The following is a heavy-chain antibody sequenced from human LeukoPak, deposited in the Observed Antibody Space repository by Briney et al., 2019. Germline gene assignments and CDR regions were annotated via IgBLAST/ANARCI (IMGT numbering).Heavy chain of an antibody. Sequence: PGGSLRLSCAASGFTFSSYSMNWVRQAPGKGPEWVSYISTTGSTIYYADSVKGRFTISRDNAKNSLFLQMDSLRAEDTAVYYCARGSDGRGVTYYYYYAMDVWGQGTTVTVSS. J-gene: IGHJ6*02. V-gene: IGHV3-48*04. D-gene: IGHD3-10*01. CDR1: GFTFSSYS. CDR2: ISTTGSTI. CDR3: ARGSDGRGVTYYYYYAMDV.